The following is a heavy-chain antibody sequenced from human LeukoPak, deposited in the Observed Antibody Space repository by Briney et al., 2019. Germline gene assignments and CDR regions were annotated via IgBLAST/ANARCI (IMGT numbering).Heavy chain of an antibody. D-gene: IGHD1-26*01. J-gene: IGHJ3*02. CDR3: AVKWTYDGFDI. CDR1: GFNFSSYW. V-gene: IGHV3-74*01. Sequence: GGPLRLSCAASGFNFSSYWMHWVRQAPGKGLVWVSRINSDGSTTTYADSMKGRFTISRDNAKNTLYLQMNSLRAEDTAVYYGAVKWTYDGFDIWGQGTMVTVSS. CDR2: INSDGSTT.